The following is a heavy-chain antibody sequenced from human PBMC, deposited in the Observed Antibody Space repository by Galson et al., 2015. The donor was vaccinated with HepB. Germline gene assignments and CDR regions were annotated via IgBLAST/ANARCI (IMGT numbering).Heavy chain of an antibody. CDR1: GGTFSNYI. Sequence: SVKVSCKASGGTFSNYIIGWVRQAPGQGLEWMGKIIPLFGVSNYAQDFQDRVTITADKSTNITDMEMHSLTSGDTAVYFCVTNYFDTSGYFDFWGQGTLVTVSS. CDR3: VTNYFDTSGYFDF. CDR2: IIPLFGVS. J-gene: IGHJ4*02. V-gene: IGHV1-69*02. D-gene: IGHD3-22*01.